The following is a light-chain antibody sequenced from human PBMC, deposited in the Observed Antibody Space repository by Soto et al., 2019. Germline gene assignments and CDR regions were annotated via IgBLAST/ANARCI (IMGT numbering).Light chain of an antibody. V-gene: IGKV3-20*01. Sequence: EISLTQSPGTLSLSPWEIATLSCRASQSVSSSYLAWYRQKPGQAPRLLIYGASSRATGIPDRFSGSGSGTDFTLTISKLEPEDFALFYCQQYGNSPLTFGGGTKVDI. CDR2: GAS. J-gene: IGKJ4*01. CDR1: QSVSSSY. CDR3: QQYGNSPLT.